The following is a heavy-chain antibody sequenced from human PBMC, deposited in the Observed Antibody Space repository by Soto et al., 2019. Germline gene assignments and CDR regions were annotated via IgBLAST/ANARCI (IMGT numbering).Heavy chain of an antibody. Sequence: EVQLVESGGGLVLPGGSPRLSCAGSGFVFSSFWMTWVRQAPGKGLEWVANIKPDGSALYYADSVKGRFTISRDNTKNSLYLQMSSLRAEDTAVYYCATTHPPAAGTGFDYWGQGTLVTVSS. CDR3: ATTHPPAAGTGFDY. D-gene: IGHD6-13*01. CDR1: GFVFSSFW. V-gene: IGHV3-7*03. CDR2: IKPDGSAL. J-gene: IGHJ4*02.